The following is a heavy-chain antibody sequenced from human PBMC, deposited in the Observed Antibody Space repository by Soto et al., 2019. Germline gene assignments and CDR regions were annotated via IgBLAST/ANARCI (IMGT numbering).Heavy chain of an antibody. CDR1: GFDFSTYS. CDR2: VSMDSDTI. Sequence: GSLRLSCTASGFDFSTYSMNWVRQAPGKGLEWIAYVSMDSDTIHYADSVKGRFTISRDDAENSLYLQMNSLRDEDTATYYCARLYYDYVWGQGTTVTVSS. D-gene: IGHD3-3*01. CDR3: ARLYYDYV. J-gene: IGHJ6*02. V-gene: IGHV3-48*02.